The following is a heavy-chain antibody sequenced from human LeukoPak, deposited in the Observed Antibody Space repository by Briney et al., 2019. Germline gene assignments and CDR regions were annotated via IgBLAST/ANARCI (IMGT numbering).Heavy chain of an antibody. CDR1: GYTFTGYY. CDR2: IRSKANSYAT. D-gene: IGHD2-15*01. CDR3: TSRRFYCSGGSCSYYMDV. Sequence: GASVKVSCKASGYTFTGYYMHWVRQASGKGLEWVGRIRSKANSYATAYAASVKGRFTISRDDSKNTAYLQMNSLKTEDTAVYYCTSRRFYCSGGSCSYYMDVWGKGTTVTVSS. V-gene: IGHV3-73*01. J-gene: IGHJ6*03.